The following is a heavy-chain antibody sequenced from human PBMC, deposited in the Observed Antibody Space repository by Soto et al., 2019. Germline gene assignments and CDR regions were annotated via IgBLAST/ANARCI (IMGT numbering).Heavy chain of an antibody. Sequence: QVQLQESGPGLVKPSQTLSLTCTVSGGSISSGGYYWSWIRQHPGKGLEWIGYIYYSGSTYYNPSLKSRVTISVDTSKNQFSLKLSSVTVADTAVYYCARDYYGSGSYYKRGTWFDPWGQGTLVTVSS. J-gene: IGHJ5*02. D-gene: IGHD3-10*01. CDR1: GGSISSGGYY. CDR2: IYYSGST. CDR3: ARDYYGSGSYYKRGTWFDP. V-gene: IGHV4-31*03.